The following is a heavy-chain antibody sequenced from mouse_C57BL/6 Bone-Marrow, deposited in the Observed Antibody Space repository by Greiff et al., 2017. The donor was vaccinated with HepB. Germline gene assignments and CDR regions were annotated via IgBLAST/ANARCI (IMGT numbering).Heavy chain of an antibody. CDR3: ARLIIDY. Sequence: VQLQQSGPELVKPGASVKISCKASGYTFTDYYMNWVKQSHGKSLEWIGDINPNNGGTSYNQKFKGKATLTVDKSSSTAYMELRSLTSEDSAVYYCARLIIDYWGQGTTLTVSS. J-gene: IGHJ2*01. CDR2: INPNNGGT. V-gene: IGHV1-26*01. CDR1: GYTFTDYY. D-gene: IGHD2-4*01.